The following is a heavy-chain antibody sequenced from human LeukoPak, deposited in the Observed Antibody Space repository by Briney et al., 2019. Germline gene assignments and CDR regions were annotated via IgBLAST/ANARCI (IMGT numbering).Heavy chain of an antibody. V-gene: IGHV3-30*18. D-gene: IGHD5-24*01. Sequence: GGSLRLSCAASGFTFSSYGMHWVRQAPGKGLEWVAVISYDGSNKNYADSVKGRFTISRDNSKNTLYLQMNSLRAEDTAVYYCAKDLDGYDYFDYWGQGTLVPVFS. J-gene: IGHJ4*02. CDR2: ISYDGSNK. CDR1: GFTFSSYG. CDR3: AKDLDGYDYFDY.